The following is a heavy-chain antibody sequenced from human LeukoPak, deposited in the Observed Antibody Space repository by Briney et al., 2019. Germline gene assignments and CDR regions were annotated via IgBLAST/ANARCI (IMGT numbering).Heavy chain of an antibody. J-gene: IGHJ5*02. D-gene: IGHD6-19*01. Sequence: ASVKVSCKVSGYTLTELSMHWVRQAPGKGLEWMGGFDPEDGETIYAQKFQGRVTMTEDTSTDTAYMELSSLRSEDTAVYYCATTTTSHNSGWYGWFDPWGQGTLVTVSS. CDR3: ATTTTSHNSGWYGWFDP. CDR1: GYTLTELS. CDR2: FDPEDGET. V-gene: IGHV1-24*01.